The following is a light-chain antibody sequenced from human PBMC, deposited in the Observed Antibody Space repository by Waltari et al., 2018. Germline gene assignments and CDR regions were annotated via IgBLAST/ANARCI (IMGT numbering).Light chain of an antibody. Sequence: QSALTQPASVSGSPGQSITISCTGTSSDVGGYNYVSWYQQHPGKAPKLLIYDVSKRPSGVSNRFSGSKSGNTASLTSSGLQAEDEADYYCSSYTSSSFYVFGTGTKVTVL. CDR1: SSDVGGYNY. J-gene: IGLJ1*01. CDR2: DVS. V-gene: IGLV2-14*01. CDR3: SSYTSSSFYV.